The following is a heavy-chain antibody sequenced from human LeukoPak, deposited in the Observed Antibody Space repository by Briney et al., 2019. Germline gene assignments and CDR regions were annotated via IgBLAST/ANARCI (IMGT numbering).Heavy chain of an antibody. D-gene: IGHD2-21*01. CDR2: IYHSGST. CDR1: GYSISSGYY. Sequence: LETLSLTCAVSGYSISSGYYWGWIRQPPGKGLEWIGSIYHSGSTYYNPSLKSRVTISVDTSKNQFPLKLSSVTSADTAVYYCARREYCGGDCYFDYWGQGTLVTVSS. J-gene: IGHJ4*02. V-gene: IGHV4-38-2*01. CDR3: ARREYCGGDCYFDY.